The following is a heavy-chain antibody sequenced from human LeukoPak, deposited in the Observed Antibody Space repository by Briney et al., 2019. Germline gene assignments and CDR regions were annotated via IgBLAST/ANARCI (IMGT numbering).Heavy chain of an antibody. J-gene: IGHJ4*02. CDR1: GGSISSYY. CDR2: IYYSGST. V-gene: IGHV4-59*01. D-gene: IGHD3-10*01. CDR3: ARAEDTSVRGVPYIFDY. Sequence: KPSETLSLTCTVSGGSISSYYWSWIRQPPGKGLEWIGYIYYSGSTDYNPSLKSRVTISVDTSKNQFSLKLSSVTAADTAVYYCARAEDTSVRGVPYIFDYWGQGTLVTVSS.